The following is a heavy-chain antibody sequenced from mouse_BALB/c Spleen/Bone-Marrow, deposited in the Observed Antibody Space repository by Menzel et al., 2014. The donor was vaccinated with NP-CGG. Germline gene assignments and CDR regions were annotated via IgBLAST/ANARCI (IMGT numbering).Heavy chain of an antibody. V-gene: IGHV1-18*01. D-gene: IGHD2-3*01. J-gene: IGHJ3*01. CDR2: INPNNGGT. CDR1: GYTFTDYN. Sequence: VQLKESGPELVKPGASVKITCKASGYTFTDYNMDWVKQSHGESLEWIGNINPNNGGTIYNQKFKGKATLTVDKSSTTAYMELRSLTSEDTAVYYCARAGYYTLFAYWGQGTLVTVSA. CDR3: ARAGYYTLFAY.